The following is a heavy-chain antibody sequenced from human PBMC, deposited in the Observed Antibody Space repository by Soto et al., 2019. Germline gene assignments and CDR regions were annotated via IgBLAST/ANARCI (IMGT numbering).Heavy chain of an antibody. CDR2: IYATGTT. CDR1: GASISGFY. CDR3: VRDGTKTLRDWFDP. J-gene: IGHJ5*02. V-gene: IGHV4-4*07. D-gene: IGHD1-1*01. Sequence: PSETLSLTCTVSGASISGFYWSRIRKSAGKGLEWIGRIYATGTTDYNPSLKSRVMMSVDTSKKQFSLKLRSVTAADTAVYYCVRDGTKTLRDWFDPWGHGISVTDSS.